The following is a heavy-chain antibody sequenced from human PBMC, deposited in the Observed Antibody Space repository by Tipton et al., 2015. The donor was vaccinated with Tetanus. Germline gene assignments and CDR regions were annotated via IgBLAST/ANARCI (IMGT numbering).Heavy chain of an antibody. D-gene: IGHD6-19*01. Sequence: SLRLSCAASGFIVSSSYMSWVRQTPGKGLELVSIIYSGGRTNFAGSVKGRFAVSRDTSKNTLYLQMNTLRVEDTAIYYCARSECSEGKCFLGVFNSWGQGTLVTASS. CDR3: ARSECSEGKCFLGVFNS. CDR2: IYSGGRT. J-gene: IGHJ4*02. CDR1: GFIVSSSY. V-gene: IGHV3-53*01.